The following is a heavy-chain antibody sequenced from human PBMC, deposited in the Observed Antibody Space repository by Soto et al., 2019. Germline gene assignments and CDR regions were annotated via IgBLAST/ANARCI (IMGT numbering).Heavy chain of an antibody. CDR2: IIPIFGTA. CDR3: ARERDCISTSCHDAFDI. D-gene: IGHD2-2*01. Sequence: QVQLVQSGAEVKKPGSSVKVSCKASGGTFSSYAISWVRQAPGQGLEWMGGIIPIFGTANYAQKFQGRVTITAGESTSTAYMELSSLRSEDTAVYYCARERDCISTSCHDAFDIWGQGTMVTVSS. CDR1: GGTFSSYA. V-gene: IGHV1-69*12. J-gene: IGHJ3*02.